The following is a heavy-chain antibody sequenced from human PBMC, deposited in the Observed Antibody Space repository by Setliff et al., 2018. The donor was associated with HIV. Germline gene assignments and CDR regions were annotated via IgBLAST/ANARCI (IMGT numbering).Heavy chain of an antibody. CDR1: GDSISGYY. V-gene: IGHV4-4*07. D-gene: IGHD5-18*01. J-gene: IGHJ4*02. CDR2: MHTSGNT. Sequence: SETLSLTCTSSGDSISGYYWSWIRQPAGKGLEWIGRMHTSGNTNYNPSLKSRVTMSVDTSKNHFSLRLSSVTAADTAVYYCARDQKGYSYGYFDSWGQGTLVTVS. CDR3: ARDQKGYSYGYFDS.